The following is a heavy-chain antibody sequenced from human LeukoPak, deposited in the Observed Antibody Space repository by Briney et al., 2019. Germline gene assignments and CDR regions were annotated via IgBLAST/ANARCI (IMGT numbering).Heavy chain of an antibody. CDR3: ARGRSNYYGMDV. J-gene: IGHJ6*02. D-gene: IGHD1-26*01. V-gene: IGHV4-59*01. Sequence: SETLSLTCSVSDGSINSYYWNWIRRPPGKGLEWIGYIYYNGNANYSPSLKSRVTMSVDTSKNLFSLKVSSVTAADTAVYYCARGRSNYYGMDVWGQGTTVTVSS. CDR2: IYYNGNA. CDR1: DGSINSYY.